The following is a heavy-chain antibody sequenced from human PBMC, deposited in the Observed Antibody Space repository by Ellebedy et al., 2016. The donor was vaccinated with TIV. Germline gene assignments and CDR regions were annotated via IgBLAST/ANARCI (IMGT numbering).Heavy chain of an antibody. CDR3: LSEWLFAY. J-gene: IGHJ4*02. Sequence: PGGSLRLSCAASGLTFSNAWMSRVRQAPGKGLEWIGRIKSKTDGGTIEYAAPVKARFTISRDDSKTTLYLQMNSLKTEDTAVYFCLSEWLFAYWGQGTLVTVSS. CDR1: GLTFSNAW. D-gene: IGHD5-12*01. CDR2: IKSKTDGGTI. V-gene: IGHV3-15*01.